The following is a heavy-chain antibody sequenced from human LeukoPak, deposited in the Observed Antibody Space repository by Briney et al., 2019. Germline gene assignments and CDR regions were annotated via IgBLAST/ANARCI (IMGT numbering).Heavy chain of an antibody. Sequence: SVKVSCKASGGXFSSYAISWVRQAPGQGLEWMGGIIPIFGTANYAQKFQGRVTITADESTSTAYMELSSLRSEDTAVYYCARVVPAAIGSWFDPWGQGTLVTVSS. J-gene: IGHJ5*02. D-gene: IGHD2-2*01. CDR1: GGXFSSYA. V-gene: IGHV1-69*13. CDR3: ARVVPAAIGSWFDP. CDR2: IIPIFGTA.